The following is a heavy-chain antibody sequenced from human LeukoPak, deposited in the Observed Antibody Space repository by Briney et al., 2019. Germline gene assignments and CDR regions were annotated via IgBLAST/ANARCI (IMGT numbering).Heavy chain of an antibody. Sequence: SETLSLTCTVSGGSISSSSYYWGWIRQPPGKGLEWIGNIYYSGSTNYNPSLKSRVTISVDTSKNQFSLKLSSVTAADTAVYYCARDIGRDQNFDYWGQGTLVTVSS. CDR1: GGSISSSSYY. D-gene: IGHD1-26*01. CDR2: IYYSGST. CDR3: ARDIGRDQNFDY. V-gene: IGHV4-39*07. J-gene: IGHJ4*02.